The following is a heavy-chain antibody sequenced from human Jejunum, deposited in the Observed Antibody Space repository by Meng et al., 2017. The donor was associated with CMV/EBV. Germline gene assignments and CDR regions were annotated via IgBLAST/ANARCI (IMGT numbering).Heavy chain of an antibody. V-gene: IGHV3-7*01. CDR3: ARVFKGGNYFDY. J-gene: IGHJ4*02. D-gene: IGHD1-26*01. Sequence: AASGFTFRNHWMSWVRQLSGKGLEWVANIKPDGSEKYYVDSVKGRFTISRDNAENSLFLQMNSLRAEDTAVYYCARVFKGGNYFDYWGQGTQVTVSS. CDR1: GFTFRNHW. CDR2: IKPDGSEK.